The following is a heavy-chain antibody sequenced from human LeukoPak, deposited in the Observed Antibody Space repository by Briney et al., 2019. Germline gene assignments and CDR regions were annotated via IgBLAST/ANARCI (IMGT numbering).Heavy chain of an antibody. CDR2: FDPEDGET. J-gene: IGHJ4*02. CDR1: GYTLTELS. V-gene: IGHV1-24*01. D-gene: IGHD4-17*01. Sequence: ASVKVSCKVSGYTLTELSMHWVRQAPGKGLEWMGGFDPEDGETIYAQKFQGRVTMTEDTSTDTAYMELSSLRSEDTAVYYCAKRGIYGDYGLRRYYFDYWGQGTLVTVSS. CDR3: AKRGIYGDYGLRRYYFDY.